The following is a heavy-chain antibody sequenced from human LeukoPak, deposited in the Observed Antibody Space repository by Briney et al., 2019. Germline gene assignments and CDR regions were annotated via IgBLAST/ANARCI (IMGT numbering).Heavy chain of an antibody. CDR2: ISGSGGST. Sequence: GGSLRLSCAASGFTFSSYAMSWVRQAPGKGLEWVSAISGSGGSTYYADSVKGRFTISRDNSKNTLYLQMNSLRAEDTAVYYCAKDRSRGGSRSYYFDYWGQGTLVTVSS. CDR3: AKDRSRGGSRSYYFDY. D-gene: IGHD1-26*01. CDR1: GFTFSSYA. J-gene: IGHJ4*02. V-gene: IGHV3-23*01.